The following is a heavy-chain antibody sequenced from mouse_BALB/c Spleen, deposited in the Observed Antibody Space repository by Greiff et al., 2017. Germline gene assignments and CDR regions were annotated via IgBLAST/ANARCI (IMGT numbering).Heavy chain of an antibody. CDR1: GFSLTSYG. D-gene: IGHD6-2*01. CDR2: IWSGGST. CDR3: ARNWALSVAWFAY. Sequence: VQLQQSGPGLVQPSQSLSIPCTVSGFSLTSYGVHWVRQSPGKGLEWLGVIWSGGSTDYNAAFISRLSISKDNSKSQVFFKMNSLQANDTAIYYCARNWALSVAWFAYWGQGTLVTVSA. J-gene: IGHJ3*01. V-gene: IGHV2-2*02.